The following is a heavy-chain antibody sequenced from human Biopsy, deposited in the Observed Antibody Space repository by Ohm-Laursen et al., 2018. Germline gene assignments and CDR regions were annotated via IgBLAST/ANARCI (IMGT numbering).Heavy chain of an antibody. CDR1: GASVKTSGYF. V-gene: IGHV4-31*03. Sequence: TLSLTCCVSGASVKTSGYFWAWIRQRPGKGLEWIGYISYNERTHYNPSLTSRLAISFDTSNSRISLQLRSVSVADTAVYYCVREPKTGTAEAWYFDLWGRGSPVTVPS. CDR2: ISYNERT. D-gene: IGHD3-9*01. CDR3: VREPKTGTAEAWYFDL. J-gene: IGHJ2*01.